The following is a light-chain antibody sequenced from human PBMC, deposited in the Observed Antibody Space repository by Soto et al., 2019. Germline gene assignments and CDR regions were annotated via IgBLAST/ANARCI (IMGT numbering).Light chain of an antibody. J-gene: IGLJ3*02. CDR3: QVWNNDRAV. CDR2: HDT. V-gene: IGLV3-21*02. Sequence: SYELTHPPSVSVAPGQTARITCGENNIGRKGVHWYQYKPGQAPVLVVYHDTYRPSGIPERFSASNSGNTATLTISRVEAGDEADYYCQVWNNDRAVFGGGTKLTVL. CDR1: NIGRKG.